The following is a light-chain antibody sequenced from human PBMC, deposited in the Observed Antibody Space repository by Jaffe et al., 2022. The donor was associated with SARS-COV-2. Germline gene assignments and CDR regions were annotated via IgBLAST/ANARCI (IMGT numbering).Light chain of an antibody. J-gene: IGKJ3*01. Sequence: DIQMTQSPSSLSASVGDRVTITCRASQSISSYLNWYQQKPGKAPKLLIYAASSLQSGVPSRFSGSGSGTDFTLTISSLQPEDFATYYCQQSYSTPHMITFGPGTKVDIK. CDR2: AAS. CDR3: QQSYSTPHMIT. CDR1: QSISSY. V-gene: IGKV1-39*01.